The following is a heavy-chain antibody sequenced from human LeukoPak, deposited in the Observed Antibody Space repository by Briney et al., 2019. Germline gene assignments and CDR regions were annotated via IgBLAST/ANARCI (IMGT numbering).Heavy chain of an antibody. D-gene: IGHD6-6*01. CDR3: ARDGIYSTSFDAYDI. Sequence: APVKVSCKASGYTFTAYYLHWVRQAPGQGLEWMGWVSPKSGGTSYAQKFQGRVTMTRDTSITTAYMELSSLTSDDTAMYYCARDGIYSTSFDAYDIWGQGTMVTVSS. V-gene: IGHV1-2*02. J-gene: IGHJ3*02. CDR2: VSPKSGGT. CDR1: GYTFTAYY.